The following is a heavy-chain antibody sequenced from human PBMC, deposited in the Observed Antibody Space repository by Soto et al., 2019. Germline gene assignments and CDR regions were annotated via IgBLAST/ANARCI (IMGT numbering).Heavy chain of an antibody. D-gene: IGHD2-2*01. CDR3: AREVPAAPLTYYFDY. CDR1: GYTFTGYY. V-gene: IGHV1-2*04. Sequence: ASVKVSCKASGYTFTGYYMHWVRQAPGQGLEWMGWINPNSGGTNYAQKFQGWVTMTRDTSISTAYMELSRLRSDDTAVYYCAREVPAAPLTYYFDYWGQGTLVTVSS. CDR2: INPNSGGT. J-gene: IGHJ4*02.